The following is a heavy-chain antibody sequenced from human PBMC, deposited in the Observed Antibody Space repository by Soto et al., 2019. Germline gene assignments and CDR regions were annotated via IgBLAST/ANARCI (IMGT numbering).Heavy chain of an antibody. CDR2: IKQEGSEK. J-gene: IGHJ6*02. V-gene: IGHV3-7*05. CDR3: ARGGRMEQLGRSYYYGMDV. D-gene: IGHD1-1*01. Sequence: PGGSLRLSCAASGFTFSNYWMSWVRQAPGKGLEWVANIKQEGSEKNYVDSVKGRFTISRDNAKNSLYMQMNSLGAEDTALYYCARGGRMEQLGRSYYYGMDVWGQGTTVTVSS. CDR1: GFTFSNYW.